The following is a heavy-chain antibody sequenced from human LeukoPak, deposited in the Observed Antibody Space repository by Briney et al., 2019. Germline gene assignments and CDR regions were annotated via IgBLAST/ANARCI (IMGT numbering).Heavy chain of an antibody. CDR3: ARDARFGELVDY. V-gene: IGHV4-34*01. CDR1: GGSFSGYY. Sequence: SETLSLTCAVYGGSFSGYYWSWIRQPPGKGPEWIGEINSSGSINYNPSLKSRVTISVDMSKNQFSLKLTPVTAADTAMYYCARDARFGELVDYWGRGTLVTVSS. CDR2: INSSGSI. J-gene: IGHJ4*02. D-gene: IGHD3-10*01.